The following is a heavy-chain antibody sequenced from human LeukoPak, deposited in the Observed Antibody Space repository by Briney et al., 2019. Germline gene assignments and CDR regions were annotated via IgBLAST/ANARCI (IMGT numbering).Heavy chain of an antibody. V-gene: IGHV1-69*13. Sequence: SVKVSCKASGGTFSRYAIRWVRQAPGQGLEWMGGIIPIFGAANYAQKFQGRVTITADESTSTAYMELSSLRSEDTAVYYCARNIWFGESADAFDIWGQGTMVTVSS. CDR2: IIPIFGAA. CDR1: GGTFSRYA. CDR3: ARNIWFGESADAFDI. D-gene: IGHD3-10*01. J-gene: IGHJ3*02.